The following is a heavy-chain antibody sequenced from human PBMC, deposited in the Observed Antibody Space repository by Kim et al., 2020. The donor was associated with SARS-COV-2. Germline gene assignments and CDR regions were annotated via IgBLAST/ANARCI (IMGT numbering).Heavy chain of an antibody. CDR2: INLSGGST. D-gene: IGHD3-9*01. CDR1: GYTFTSYY. V-gene: IGHV1-46*01. J-gene: IGHJ4*02. Sequence: ASVKVSCKASGYTFTSYYMHWVRQAPGQGLEWMGIINLSGGSTSYAQKFQGRVTMTRDTSTSTVYMELSRLRSEDTAVYYCARDYDILTGYYTDDYWGQGTLVTVSS. CDR3: ARDYDILTGYYTDDY.